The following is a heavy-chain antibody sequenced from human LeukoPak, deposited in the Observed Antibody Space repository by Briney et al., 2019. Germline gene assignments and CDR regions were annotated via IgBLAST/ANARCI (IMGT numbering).Heavy chain of an antibody. CDR1: GSAFSSCS. D-gene: IGHD5-24*01. J-gene: IGHJ6*02. V-gene: IGHV3-21*01. CDR3: ARDPRRRDGYNYYFNGMDV. Sequence: NPGESLRLSRAASGSAFSSCSMSCVRHAPRNGMGWVSSISGGSSYMYYADSMKGRFTISRDNARNSLYMQMNSLRDEDRAVYYCARDPRRRDGYNYYFNGMDVWGQGTTVTVSS. CDR2: ISGGSSYM.